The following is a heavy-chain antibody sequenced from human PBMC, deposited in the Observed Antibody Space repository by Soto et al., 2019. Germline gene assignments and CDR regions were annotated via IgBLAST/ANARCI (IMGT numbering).Heavy chain of an antibody. J-gene: IGHJ6*02. CDR3: ASVRGPHPEHYSYYYYYGMDV. V-gene: IGHV1-69*13. D-gene: IGHD2-15*01. CDR2: IIPIFGTA. CDR1: GGTFSSYA. Sequence: SVKVSCKASGGTFSSYAISWVRQAPGQGLEWMGGIIPIFGTANYAQKFQGRVTITADESTSTAYMELSSLRSEDTAVYYCASVRGPHPEHYSYYYYYGMDVWGQGTTVTSP.